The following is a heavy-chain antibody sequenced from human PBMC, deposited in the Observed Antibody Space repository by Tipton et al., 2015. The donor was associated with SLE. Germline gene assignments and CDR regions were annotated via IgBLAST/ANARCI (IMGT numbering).Heavy chain of an antibody. D-gene: IGHD3-3*01. CDR3: ARVKSIFGVVIIDY. V-gene: IGHV4-4*07. Sequence: TLSLTCTVSGGSISGYYWSWVRQPAGKGLEWIGRIYTSASTIYNPSLKSRVTLSSDTSKNQFSLRVRSVTAADTAGYYWARVKSIFGVVIIDYWGQGTLVTVSS. J-gene: IGHJ4*02. CDR1: GGSISGYY. CDR2: IYTSAST.